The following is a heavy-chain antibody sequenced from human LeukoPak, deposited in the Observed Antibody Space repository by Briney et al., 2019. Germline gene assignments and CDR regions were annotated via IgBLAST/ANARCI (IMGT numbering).Heavy chain of an antibody. CDR2: TYYRSKWYN. CDR3: ASTLKVAGLFDY. D-gene: IGHD6-19*01. Sequence: TLSLTXAXXXDSFXXXSAAWDWLRQSPSRGLEWLGRTYYRSKWYNDYAVSVKSRITVNPDTSKNQFSLQLNSVTPEDTAVYYCASTLKVAGLFDYWGQGTLVTVSS. CDR1: XDSFXXXSAA. J-gene: IGHJ4*02. V-gene: IGHV6-1*01.